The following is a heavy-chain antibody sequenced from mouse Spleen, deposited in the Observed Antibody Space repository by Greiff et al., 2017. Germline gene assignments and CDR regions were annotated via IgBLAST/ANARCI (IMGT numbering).Heavy chain of an antibody. V-gene: IGHV5-17*01. J-gene: IGHJ4*01. CDR1: GFTFSDYG. CDR2: ISSGSSTI. D-gene: IGHD2-3*01. Sequence: EVMLVESGGGLVKPGGSLKLSCAASGFTFSDYGMHWVRQAPEKGLEWVAYISSGSSTIYYADTVKGRFTISRDNAKNTLFLQMTSLRSEDTAMYYCARDGPYRAMDYWGQGTSVTVSS. CDR3: ARDGPYRAMDY.